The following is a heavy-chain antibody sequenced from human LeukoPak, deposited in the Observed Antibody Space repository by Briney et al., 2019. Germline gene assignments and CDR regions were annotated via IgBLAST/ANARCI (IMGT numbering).Heavy chain of an antibody. V-gene: IGHV1-8*03. J-gene: IGHJ5*02. Sequence: ASVKVSCKASGYTFTSYDINWVRQATGQGLEWMGWMNPNSGNTGYAQKFQGRVTITRNTSISTAYMELSSLRSEDTAVYYCARVGPPPNWFDPWDQGTLVTVSS. CDR3: ARVGPPPNWFDP. D-gene: IGHD1-14*01. CDR1: GYTFTSYD. CDR2: MNPNSGNT.